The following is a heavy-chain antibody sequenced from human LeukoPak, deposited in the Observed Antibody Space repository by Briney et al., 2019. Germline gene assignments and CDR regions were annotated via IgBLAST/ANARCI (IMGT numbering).Heavy chain of an antibody. J-gene: IGHJ4*02. CDR1: GFTFSSYT. Sequence: GGSLRLSCAASGFTFSSYTMNWVRQAPGKGLEWVSSITSSSIYIYYADSVKGRFTISRDNAKNSLYLRMNSLRAEDTAIYYCARATSGIRDGYNWHFDYWGQGTLVTVSS. D-gene: IGHD5-24*01. V-gene: IGHV3-21*01. CDR3: ARATSGIRDGYNWHFDY. CDR2: ITSSSIYI.